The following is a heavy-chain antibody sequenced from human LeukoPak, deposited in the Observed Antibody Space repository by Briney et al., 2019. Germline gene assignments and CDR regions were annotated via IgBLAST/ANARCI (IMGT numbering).Heavy chain of an antibody. CDR2: INPNSGGT. Sequence: RASVKVSCKASGYTFTGYYMHWVRQAPGQGLEWMGWINPNSGGTNYAQKFQGRVTMTRDTSISTAYMELSRLRSDDTAVYYCARDLEWELQSGCVGYWGQGTLVTVSS. CDR1: GYTFTGYY. J-gene: IGHJ4*02. V-gene: IGHV1-2*02. D-gene: IGHD1-26*01. CDR3: ARDLEWELQSGCVGY.